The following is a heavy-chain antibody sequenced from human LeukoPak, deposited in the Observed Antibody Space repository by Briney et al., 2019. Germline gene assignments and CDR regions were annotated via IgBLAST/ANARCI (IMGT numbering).Heavy chain of an antibody. Sequence: SVKVSCKPSGGTFSSYAISWVRQAPGQGLEWMGGIIPIFGTANYAQKFQGRVTITADESTSTAYMELSSLRSEDTAVYYCATHLGYCSSTSCFSENWFDPWGQGTLVTVSS. CDR1: GGTFSSYA. J-gene: IGHJ5*02. CDR3: ATHLGYCSSTSCFSENWFDP. D-gene: IGHD2-2*01. CDR2: IIPIFGTA. V-gene: IGHV1-69*13.